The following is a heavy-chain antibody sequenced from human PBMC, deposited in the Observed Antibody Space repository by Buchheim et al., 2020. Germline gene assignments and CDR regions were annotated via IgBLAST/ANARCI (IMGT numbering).Heavy chain of an antibody. CDR3: ARGLVRGVKRQPFDP. CDR2: INHSGST. J-gene: IGHJ5*02. D-gene: IGHD3-10*01. V-gene: IGHV4-34*01. Sequence: QVQLQQWGAGLLKPSETLSLTCAVYGGSFSGYYCSWIRQPPGKGLEWIGEINHSGSTNYNPSLKSRVTISVDTSKNQFSLKLSSVTAADTAVYYCARGLVRGVKRQPFDPWGQGTL. CDR1: GGSFSGYY.